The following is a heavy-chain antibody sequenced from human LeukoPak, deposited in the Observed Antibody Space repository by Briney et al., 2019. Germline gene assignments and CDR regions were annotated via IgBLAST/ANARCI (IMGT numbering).Heavy chain of an antibody. CDR1: GGSISSYY. CDR2: IYYSGST. J-gene: IGHJ2*01. V-gene: IGHV4-59*01. Sequence: KPSETLSLTCTVSGGSISSYYWSWIRQPPGKGLEWIGYIYYSGSTNYNPSLKSRVTISVDTSKNQFSLKLSSVPAADTAVYYCARDKVNWYFDLWGRGTLVTVSS. CDR3: ARDKVNWYFDL.